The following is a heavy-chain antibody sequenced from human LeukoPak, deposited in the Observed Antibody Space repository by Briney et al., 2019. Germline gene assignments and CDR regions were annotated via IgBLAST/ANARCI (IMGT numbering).Heavy chain of an antibody. D-gene: IGHD1-14*01. CDR3: ARGPDDAFDI. V-gene: IGHV1-8*01. Sequence: ASVKVSCKSSVYTFTSYDINWGRQATGQGLEWMGWMNPNSGNTGYAQKFQGRVTMTRNTSISTAYMELSSLRSEDTAVYYCARGPDDAFDIWGQGTMVTVSS. J-gene: IGHJ3*02. CDR2: MNPNSGNT. CDR1: VYTFTSYD.